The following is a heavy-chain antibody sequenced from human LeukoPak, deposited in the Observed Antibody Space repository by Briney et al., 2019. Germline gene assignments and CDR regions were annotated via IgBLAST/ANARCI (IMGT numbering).Heavy chain of an antibody. CDR1: GGSISSYY. Sequence: SETLSLTCTVSGGSISSYYWSWIRQPPGKGLDRIGYIYYSGSTNYNPSLKSRVTISVDTSNNQFSLKLSSVTAADTGVYYCARDSRALIAVAGPFDYWGQGTLVTVSS. J-gene: IGHJ4*02. CDR2: IYYSGST. V-gene: IGHV4-59*01. D-gene: IGHD6-19*01. CDR3: ARDSRALIAVAGPFDY.